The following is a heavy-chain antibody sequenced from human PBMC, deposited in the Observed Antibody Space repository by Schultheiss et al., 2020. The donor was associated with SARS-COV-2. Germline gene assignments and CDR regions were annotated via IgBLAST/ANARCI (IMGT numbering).Heavy chain of an antibody. V-gene: IGHV4-34*01. CDR3: ARRRAFDI. CDR1: GGSFSGYY. Sequence: SETLSLTCAVYGGSFSGYYWSWIRQPPGKGLEWIGEIYHSGSTNYNPSLKSRVTISVDKSKNQFSLKLSSVTAADTAVYYCARRRAFDIWGQGTMVTVSS. CDR2: IYHSGST. J-gene: IGHJ3*02.